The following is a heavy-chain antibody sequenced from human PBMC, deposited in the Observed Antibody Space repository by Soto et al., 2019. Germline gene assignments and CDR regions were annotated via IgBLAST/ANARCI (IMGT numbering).Heavy chain of an antibody. Sequence: GASVTVSCQTSGGTYSSYTISWVRQAPGQGLEWMGRIIPILGIANYAQKFQGRVTITADKSTSTAYMELSSLRSEDTAVYYCARGDYDYIWGALTSGYFQHWGQGTLVTVSS. CDR1: GGTYSSYT. J-gene: IGHJ1*01. D-gene: IGHD3-16*01. CDR2: IIPILGIA. V-gene: IGHV1-69*02. CDR3: ARGDYDYIWGALTSGYFQH.